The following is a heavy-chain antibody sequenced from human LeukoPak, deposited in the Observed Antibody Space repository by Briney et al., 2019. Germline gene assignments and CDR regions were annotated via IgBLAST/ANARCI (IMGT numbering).Heavy chain of an antibody. CDR2: ISDSGGST. CDR3: AKSGSGTHRLNWFDP. D-gene: IGHD3-10*01. V-gene: IGHV3-23*01. J-gene: IGHJ5*02. CDR1: GFTFSSYA. Sequence: PGGSLRLSCAASGFTFSSYAVTWVRQAPGKGLEWVSSISDSGGSTYYADSVKGRFTISRDNSKNTLYLQMNSLRAEDTAVYHCAKSGSGTHRLNWFDPWGQGTLVTVSS.